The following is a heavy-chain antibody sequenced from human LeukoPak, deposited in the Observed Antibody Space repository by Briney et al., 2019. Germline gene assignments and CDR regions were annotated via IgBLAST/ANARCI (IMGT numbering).Heavy chain of an antibody. J-gene: IGHJ4*02. D-gene: IGHD6-19*01. CDR2: IHSSGGT. Sequence: PSETLSLTCTVSGVSISTYYWSWIRQPPGKGLEWLGFIHSSGGTNHNPSLKSRVTMSVDTSKNQFSLNLRSVTAADTAKYSCGRHISSGLYSPSYFDYWGQGKMVTVSS. CDR1: GVSISTYY. CDR3: GRHISSGLYSPSYFDY. V-gene: IGHV4-59*08.